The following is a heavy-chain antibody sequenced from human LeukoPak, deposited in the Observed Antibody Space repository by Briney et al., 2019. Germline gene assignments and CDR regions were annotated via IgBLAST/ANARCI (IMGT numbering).Heavy chain of an antibody. CDR1: GGSINSYY. V-gene: IGHV4-59*08. CDR2: IYYSGST. Sequence: PSETLSLTCSVSGGSINSYYWSWIRQPPGKGLEWIGYIYYSGSTNYNPSLKSRVTISVDTSKNQFSLKLRSVTAADTAVYYCAKISGSYSMYYFDYWGQGTLVTVSS. J-gene: IGHJ4*02. CDR3: AKISGSYSMYYFDY. D-gene: IGHD1-26*01.